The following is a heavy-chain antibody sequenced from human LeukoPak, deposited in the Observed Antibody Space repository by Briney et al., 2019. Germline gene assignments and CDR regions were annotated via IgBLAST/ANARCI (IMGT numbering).Heavy chain of an antibody. D-gene: IGHD3-22*01. V-gene: IGHV1-69*05. CDR1: GGTFSSYA. J-gene: IGHJ4*02. Sequence: SVKVSCKASGGTFSSYAISWVRQAPGQGLEWMGRIIPIFGTANYAQKFQGRVTMTRDTSISTAYMELGRLRSDDTAVYYCARGTALYYYDSSGYGDLNYYFDYWGQGTLVTVSS. CDR3: ARGTALYYYDSSGYGDLNYYFDY. CDR2: IIPIFGTA.